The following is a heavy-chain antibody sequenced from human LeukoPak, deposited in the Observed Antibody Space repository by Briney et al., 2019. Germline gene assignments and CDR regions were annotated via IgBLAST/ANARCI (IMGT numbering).Heavy chain of an antibody. D-gene: IGHD6-25*01. CDR3: AKDTIAAPHFDY. J-gene: IGHJ4*02. CDR1: GFTFTSYS. Sequence: GGSLRLSCAASGFTFTSYSMSWVRQAPGKGLEWVSTISGSGGSTYYADSVKGRFTISRDNSKNTLYLQMNSLRAEDTAVYYCAKDTIAAPHFDYWGQGTLVTVSS. CDR2: ISGSGGST. V-gene: IGHV3-23*01.